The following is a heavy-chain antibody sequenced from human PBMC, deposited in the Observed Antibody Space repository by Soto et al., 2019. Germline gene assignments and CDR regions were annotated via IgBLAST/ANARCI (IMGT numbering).Heavy chain of an antibody. CDR2: ISYDGSNK. CDR1: GFTFSSYA. D-gene: IGHD6-6*01. V-gene: IGHV3-30-3*01. Sequence: GGSLRLSCAASGFTFSSYAMHWVRQAPGKGLEWVAVISYDGSNKYYADSVKGRFTISRDNSKNTLYLQMNSLRAEDTAVYYCARDRQLGYNWFDPWGQGTLVTVSS. J-gene: IGHJ5*02. CDR3: ARDRQLGYNWFDP.